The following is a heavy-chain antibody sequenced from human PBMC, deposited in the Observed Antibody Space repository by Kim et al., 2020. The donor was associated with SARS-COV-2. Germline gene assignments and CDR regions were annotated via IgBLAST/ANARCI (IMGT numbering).Heavy chain of an antibody. CDR1: GGTFSSYA. CDR3: ARDWDAYCSGGSCYQPAGY. J-gene: IGHJ4*02. D-gene: IGHD2-15*01. V-gene: IGHV1-69*13. Sequence: SVKVSCKASGGTFSSYAISWVRQAPGQGLEWMGGIIPIFGTANYAQKFQGRVTITADESTSTAYMELSSLRSEDTAVYYCARDWDAYCSGGSCYQPAGYWGQGTLVTVSS. CDR2: IIPIFGTA.